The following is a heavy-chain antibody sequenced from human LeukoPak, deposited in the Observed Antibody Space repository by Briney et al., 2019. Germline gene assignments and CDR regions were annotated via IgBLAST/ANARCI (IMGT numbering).Heavy chain of an antibody. D-gene: IGHD1-26*01. V-gene: IGHV1-8*03. CDR2: MNPNSGNT. J-gene: IGHJ5*02. CDR1: GYTFTSYD. CDR3: ARGPSLLRRRGSNWFDP. Sequence: ASVKVSCKASGYTFTSYDINWVRQATGQGLEWMGWMNPNSGNTGYAQKFQGRVTITRNTSISTAYMELSSLRSEDTAVYYCARGPSLLRRRGSNWFDPWGQGTLVTVSS.